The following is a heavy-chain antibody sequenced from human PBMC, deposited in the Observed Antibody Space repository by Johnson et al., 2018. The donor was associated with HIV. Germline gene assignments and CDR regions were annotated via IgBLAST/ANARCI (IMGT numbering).Heavy chain of an antibody. CDR2: ISWDGGST. D-gene: IGHD6-19*01. J-gene: IGHJ3*02. V-gene: IGHV3-43D*03. CDR1: GFTFDDYA. CDR3: AKDIRYSSGWNAFDI. Sequence: VQLVESGGVVVQPGGSLRLSCAASGFTFDDYAMHWVRQAPGKGLEWVSLISWDGGSTYYADSVKGRFHISRDNSKNSLYLQMNSLRAEDTALYYCAKDIRYSSGWNAFDIWGQGTMVTVSS.